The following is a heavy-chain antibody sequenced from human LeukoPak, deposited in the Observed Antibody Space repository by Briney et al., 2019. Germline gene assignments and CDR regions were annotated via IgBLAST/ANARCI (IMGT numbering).Heavy chain of an antibody. CDR2: ISYDGSNK. Sequence: GGSLRLSCAASGFTFSSYAMHWVRQAPGKGLEWVAVISYDGSNKYYADSVKGRFTISRDNSKNTLYLQMNSPRAEDTAVYYCARDRESSSWSLPYYYYGMDVWGQGTTVTVSS. CDR1: GFTFSSYA. CDR3: ARDRESSSWSLPYYYYGMDV. V-gene: IGHV3-30-3*01. J-gene: IGHJ6*02. D-gene: IGHD6-13*01.